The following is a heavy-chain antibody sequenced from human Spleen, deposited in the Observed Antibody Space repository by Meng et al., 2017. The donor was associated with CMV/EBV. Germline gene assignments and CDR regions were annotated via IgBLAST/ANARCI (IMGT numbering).Heavy chain of an antibody. Sequence: SGFTFSDHYMDWVRQAPGKGLEWVGRTRNKANSYTTEYAASVKGRFTISRDDSKNSLYLQMNSLKTEDTAVYYCARVAVTLSIFDYWGQGTLVTVSS. CDR3: ARVAVTLSIFDY. V-gene: IGHV3-72*01. D-gene: IGHD4-17*01. J-gene: IGHJ4*02. CDR2: TRNKANSYTT. CDR1: GFTFSDHY.